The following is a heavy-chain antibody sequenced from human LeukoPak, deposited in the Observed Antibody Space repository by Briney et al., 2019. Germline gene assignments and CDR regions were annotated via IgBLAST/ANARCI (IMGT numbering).Heavy chain of an antibody. V-gene: IGHV1-24*01. J-gene: IGHJ4*02. D-gene: IGHD6-19*01. CDR2: FDPEDGGT. CDR1: GYTLTELS. Sequence: ASVKVSCKVSGYTLTELSMHWVRQAPGKGLEWMGGFDPEDGGTIYAQKFQGRVTMTEDTSTDTAYMELSSLRSEDTAVYYCATGASVAIGDYFDYWGQGTLVTVSS. CDR3: ATGASVAIGDYFDY.